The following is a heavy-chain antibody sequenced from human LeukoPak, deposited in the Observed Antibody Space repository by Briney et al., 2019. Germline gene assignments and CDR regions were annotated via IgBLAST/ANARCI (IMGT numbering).Heavy chain of an antibody. D-gene: IGHD3-22*01. J-gene: IGHJ4*02. CDR3: AKGGRIGSSGYYYVGY. CDR2: ISYDGSNK. V-gene: IGHV3-30*18. Sequence: GRSLRLSCAASGFTFSSYGMHWVRQAPGKRLEWVSVISYDGSNKYYADSVKGRFTISRDNSKNTLYLQMNSLRAEDTAVYYCAKGGRIGSSGYYYVGYWGQGTLVTVSS. CDR1: GFTFSSYG.